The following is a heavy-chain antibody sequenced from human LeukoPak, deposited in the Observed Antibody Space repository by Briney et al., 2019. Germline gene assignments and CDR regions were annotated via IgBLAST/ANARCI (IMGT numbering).Heavy chain of an antibody. CDR1: GFTFSSFW. J-gene: IGHJ4*02. CDR3: ARGWDGYSYGI. CDR2: INSDGSST. D-gene: IGHD5-18*01. V-gene: IGHV3-74*01. Sequence: GESLRLSCAASGFTFSSFWMHWVRQAPGKGLVWVSRINSDGSSTTYADSVKGRFTIPRDNAKNTVYLQMNSLRAEDTAVYYCARGWDGYSYGIWGQGTLVTVSS.